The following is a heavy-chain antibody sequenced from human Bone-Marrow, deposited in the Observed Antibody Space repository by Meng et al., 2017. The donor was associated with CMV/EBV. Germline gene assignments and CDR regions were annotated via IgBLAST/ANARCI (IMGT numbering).Heavy chain of an antibody. Sequence: SETLSLTCTVSGGSISSGDYYWSWIRQPPGKGLEWIGYIYYSGSTYYNPSLKSRVTISVDTSKNQFSLKLSSVTAADTAVYYCARETGSSGPQRGAFDIWGQGTMVTVSS. CDR2: IYYSGST. J-gene: IGHJ3*02. D-gene: IGHD3-22*01. V-gene: IGHV4-30-4*08. CDR3: ARETGSSGPQRGAFDI. CDR1: GGSISSGDYY.